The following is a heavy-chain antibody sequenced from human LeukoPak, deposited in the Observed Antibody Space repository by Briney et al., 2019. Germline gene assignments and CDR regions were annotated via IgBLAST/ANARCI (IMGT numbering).Heavy chain of an antibody. CDR1: GFTFSSYA. CDR3: ARDLTSQTPMVRGVAFDY. Sequence: PGGSLRLSCAASGFTFSSYAMPWVRQAPGKGLEWVAVISYDGSNKYYADSVKGRFTISRDSSKNTLYLQMNSLRAEDTAVYYCARDLTSQTPMVRGVAFDYWGQGTLVTVSS. J-gene: IGHJ4*02. V-gene: IGHV3-30-3*01. D-gene: IGHD3-10*01. CDR2: ISYDGSNK.